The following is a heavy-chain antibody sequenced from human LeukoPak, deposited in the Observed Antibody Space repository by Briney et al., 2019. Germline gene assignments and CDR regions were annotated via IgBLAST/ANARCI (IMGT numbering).Heavy chain of an antibody. CDR3: ARDFGGYCSSNNCYLGHLDY. Sequence: GGSLRLSCAASGFTFSSYTMNWVRQAPGKGLEWVSSIISSGSYIYYADSVNGRFTISRDNAKDSLYLQMNSLRAEDTAVYYCARDFGGYCSSNNCYLGHLDYWGQGTLVTVSS. CDR2: IISSGSYI. J-gene: IGHJ4*02. V-gene: IGHV3-21*03. CDR1: GFTFSSYT. D-gene: IGHD2-2*01.